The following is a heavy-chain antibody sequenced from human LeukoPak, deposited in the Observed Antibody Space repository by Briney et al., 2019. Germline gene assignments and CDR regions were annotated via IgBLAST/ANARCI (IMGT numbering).Heavy chain of an antibody. CDR3: ARGGSSSGSINWFDP. Sequence: ASVKVSCKASGYTFTSYYMHWVRQAPGQGLEWMGWINPNSGGTNYAQKFQGRVTMTRDTSISTAYMELSRLRSDDTAVYYCARGGSSSGSINWFDPWGQGTLVTVSS. J-gene: IGHJ5*02. D-gene: IGHD6-13*01. V-gene: IGHV1-2*02. CDR2: INPNSGGT. CDR1: GYTFTSYY.